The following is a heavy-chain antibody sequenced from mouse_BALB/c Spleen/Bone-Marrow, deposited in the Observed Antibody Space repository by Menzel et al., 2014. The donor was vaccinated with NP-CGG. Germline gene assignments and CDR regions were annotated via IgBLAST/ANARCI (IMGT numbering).Heavy chain of an antibody. CDR1: GYTFRSYW. CDR2: ILPGSGST. J-gene: IGHJ1*01. Sequence: VKLQESGAELMKPGASVKISCKATGYTFRSYWMEWVRQRPGHGLEWIGEILPGSGSTNHNEKFKGKATFTADTSSNTAYLQLSGLTSEDSAVYYCAFNSYWFFDVWGAGTTVTVSS. V-gene: IGHV1-9*01. CDR3: AFNSYWFFDV.